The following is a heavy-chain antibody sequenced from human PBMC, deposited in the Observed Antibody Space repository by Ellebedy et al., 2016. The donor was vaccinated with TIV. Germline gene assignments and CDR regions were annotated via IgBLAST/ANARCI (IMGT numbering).Heavy chain of an antibody. D-gene: IGHD1-26*01. V-gene: IGHV1-18*04. CDR1: GYTFTSYG. J-gene: IGHJ4*02. CDR3: ARDRGSYAFDY. CDR2: ISTYNGET. Sequence: AASVKVSCKASGYTFTSYGLSWVRQAPGQGLEWMGWISTYNGETNYAQKLQDRVTMTTDTSTSTVYMELRSLRSDDTAVYYCARDRGSYAFDYWGQGTLVTVS.